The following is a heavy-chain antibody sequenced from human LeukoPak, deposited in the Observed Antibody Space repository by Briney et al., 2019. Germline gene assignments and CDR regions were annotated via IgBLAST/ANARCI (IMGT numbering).Heavy chain of an antibody. Sequence: PGESLKISCKGSGYSFTTYWIGWVRQMPGKGLEWMGIIYPGDSDTRYSPSFQGQVTISADKSISTAYLQWSSLKASDTAMYYCARTGVSYSSSWYLWFDPWGQGTLVTVSS. D-gene: IGHD6-13*01. V-gene: IGHV5-51*01. CDR1: GYSFTTYW. CDR3: ARTGVSYSSSWYLWFDP. CDR2: IYPGDSDT. J-gene: IGHJ5*02.